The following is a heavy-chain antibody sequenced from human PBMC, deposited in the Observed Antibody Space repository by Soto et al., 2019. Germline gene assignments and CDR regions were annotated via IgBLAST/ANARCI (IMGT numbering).Heavy chain of an antibody. CDR3: ASHVPGYYDSSGYYYYGWFDP. Sequence: QVPLVQSGAEVKKPGASVKVSCKASGYTFTSYAMHWVRQAPGQRLEWMGWINAGNGNTKYSQKFQGRVTITRDTSASPAYMELSSLRSEDTAVYYCASHVPGYYDSSGYYYYGWFDPWGQGTLVTVSS. D-gene: IGHD3-22*01. V-gene: IGHV1-3*01. CDR1: GYTFTSYA. J-gene: IGHJ5*02. CDR2: INAGNGNT.